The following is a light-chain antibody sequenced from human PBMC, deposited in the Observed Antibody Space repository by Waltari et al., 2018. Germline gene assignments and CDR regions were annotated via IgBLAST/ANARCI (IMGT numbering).Light chain of an antibody. J-gene: IGLJ2*01. Sequence: SFEVTQPPSVSVSPGQTATPICTGAGLGAKYSSWYQQKPGQSPLLVIYQDDKRPFGISERFSGTNSGNTATLTISGTQAMDEADYYCQAWHSSAVVFGGGTKLTVL. CDR1: GLGAKY. V-gene: IGLV3-1*01. CDR3: QAWHSSAVV. CDR2: QDD.